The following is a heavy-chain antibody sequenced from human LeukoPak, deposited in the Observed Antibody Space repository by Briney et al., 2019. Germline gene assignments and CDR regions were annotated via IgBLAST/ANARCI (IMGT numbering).Heavy chain of an antibody. V-gene: IGHV3-72*01. J-gene: IGHJ3*02. CDR1: GVTLSDHH. CDR2: TRGKARGYTT. D-gene: IGHD3-22*01. Sequence: QPGGSLRLSCAASGVTLSDHHMDWVRQAPGKGLEWVGRTRGKARGYTTEYAASVKGRFTISRDDSKTLVYLQMNSLRTEDTAVYFCARDGAEGDNSAFDMWGQGTVVTVSS. CDR3: ARDGAEGDNSAFDM.